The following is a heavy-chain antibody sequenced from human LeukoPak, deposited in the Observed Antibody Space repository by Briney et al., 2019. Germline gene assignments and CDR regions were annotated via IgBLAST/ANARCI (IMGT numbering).Heavy chain of an antibody. D-gene: IGHD3-22*01. CDR2: IYPGDSNT. Sequence: GESLKISCKGSDYLFTNYWIGWVRQMPGKGLEWLGMIYPGDSNTRYSPSFQGHVTISADKSISTAYLQWSSLKASDTAMYYCARHQGYFDPWGQGTLVTVSS. J-gene: IGHJ5*02. V-gene: IGHV5-51*01. CDR1: DYLFTNYW. CDR3: ARHQGYFDP.